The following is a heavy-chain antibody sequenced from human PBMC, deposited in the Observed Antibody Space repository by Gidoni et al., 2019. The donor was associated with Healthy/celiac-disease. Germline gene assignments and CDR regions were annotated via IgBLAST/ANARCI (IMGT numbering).Heavy chain of an antibody. CDR1: GGSISRSSYH. V-gene: IGHV4-39*01. Sequence: QLQLQESGPGLVNPSETLSLPCTVSGGSISRSSYHWGWIRQPPGKGLEWIGSIYYSGSTYYNPSLKSRVTISVDTSKNQFSLKLSSVTAADTAVYYCARHRRRIVVVTATRIDYWGQGTLVTVSS. CDR3: ARHRRRIVVVTATRIDY. D-gene: IGHD2-21*02. CDR2: IYYSGST. J-gene: IGHJ4*02.